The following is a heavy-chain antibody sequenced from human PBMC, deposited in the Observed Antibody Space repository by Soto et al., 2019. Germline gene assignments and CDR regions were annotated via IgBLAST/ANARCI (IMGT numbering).Heavy chain of an antibody. D-gene: IGHD6-13*01. CDR2: IHYSGST. CDR3: AGRIWYDFYYSYAFDV. CDR1: GGSISSYY. Sequence: SETLSLTCTVSGGSISSYYWNCIRQSPGKGLEWIGYIHYSGSTNHNPSLKSRVTISVDTSKNQFSLKLRSVTAADTAMYYCAGRIWYDFYYSYAFDVSGPGPTVTVFS. V-gene: IGHV4-59*08. J-gene: IGHJ6*02.